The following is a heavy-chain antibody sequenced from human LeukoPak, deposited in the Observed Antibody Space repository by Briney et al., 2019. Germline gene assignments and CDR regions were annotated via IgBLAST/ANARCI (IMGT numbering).Heavy chain of an antibody. V-gene: IGHV4-39*07. CDR2: IYYSGST. D-gene: IGHD3-10*01. Sequence: SETLSLTCTVSGGSISSSSYYWGWIRQPPGKGLEWIGSIYYSGSTYYNPSLKSRVTISVDTSKNQFSLKLSSVTAADTAVYYCARGRGAPNYYGSGGYPRYWFDPWGQGTLVTVSS. J-gene: IGHJ5*02. CDR3: ARGRGAPNYYGSGGYPRYWFDP. CDR1: GGSISSSSYY.